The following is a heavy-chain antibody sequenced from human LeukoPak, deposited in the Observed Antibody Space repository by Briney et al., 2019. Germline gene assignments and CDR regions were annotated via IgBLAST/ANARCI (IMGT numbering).Heavy chain of an antibody. J-gene: IGHJ4*02. V-gene: IGHV3-30*19. CDR2: ISYDGSNK. CDR1: GFTFSSYG. CDR3: ARGKPDY. Sequence: GGSLRLSCAASGFTFSSYGMHWVRQAPGKGLEWVALISYDGSNKYYADSVKGRFTISRDNSQNTLYLQMNSLRGDDTAVFYCARGKPDYWGQGTLVTVSS.